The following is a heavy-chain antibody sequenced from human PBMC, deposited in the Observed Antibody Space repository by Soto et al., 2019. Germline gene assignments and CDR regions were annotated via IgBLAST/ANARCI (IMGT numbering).Heavy chain of an antibody. CDR2: FNPLNGYT. CDR3: TIDDCVTIYGRLDP. V-gene: IGHV1-3*01. J-gene: IGHJ5*02. CDR1: GYTFTKNA. Sequence: QVQLVQSGAEVRKPGASVKVSCTTSGYTFTKNALHWVRQAPGRGPEWMGWFNPLNGYTKYSERLKGRVTITRDTSASTAFMELRSLRSEDTATYYSTIDDCVTIYGRLDPWGQGTLVTVSS. D-gene: IGHD2-21*02.